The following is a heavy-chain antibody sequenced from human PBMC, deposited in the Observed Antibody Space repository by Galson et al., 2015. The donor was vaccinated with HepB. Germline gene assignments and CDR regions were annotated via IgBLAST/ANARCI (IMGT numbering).Heavy chain of an antibody. CDR3: VKRAGIAVAGTHQFDY. J-gene: IGHJ4*02. CDR2: ISSNGGST. Sequence: SLRLSCAASGFTFSSYAMHWVRQAPGKGLEYVSAISSNGGSTYYADSVKGRFTISRDNSKNTLYLQMSSLRAEDTAVYYCVKRAGIAVAGTHQFDYWGQGTLVTVSS. D-gene: IGHD6-19*01. CDR1: GFTFSSYA. V-gene: IGHV3-64D*06.